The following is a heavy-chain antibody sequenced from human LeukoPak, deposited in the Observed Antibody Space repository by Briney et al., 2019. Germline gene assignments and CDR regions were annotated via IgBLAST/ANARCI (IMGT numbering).Heavy chain of an antibody. CDR1: GGSISSSSYY. CDR2: IYYSGSS. V-gene: IGHV4-39*01. J-gene: IGHJ6*03. D-gene: IGHD4-17*01. Sequence: SETLSLTCTVSGGSISSSSYYWDWIRQPPGKGLEWIGSIYYSGSSYYNPSLKSRVTISVDTSKNQFSLKLSSVTAADTAVYYCARRIGDYGYSTTYYYYYMDVWGKGTTVTVSS. CDR3: ARRIGDYGYSTTYYYYYMDV.